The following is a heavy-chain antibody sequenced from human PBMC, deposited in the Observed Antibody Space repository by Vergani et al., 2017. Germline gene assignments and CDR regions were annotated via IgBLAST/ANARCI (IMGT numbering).Heavy chain of an antibody. Sequence: EVQLLESGGGLVQPGGSLRLSCAASGFTFSSYAMSWVRQAPGKGLEWVSAISGSGGSTYYADSVKGRFTISRDNSKNTLYLQMNSLRAEDTAVYYCAKVMRDIVVVPAAAFDYWGQGTLVTVSS. CDR2: ISGSGGST. D-gene: IGHD2-2*01. J-gene: IGHJ4*02. V-gene: IGHV3-23*01. CDR1: GFTFSSYA. CDR3: AKVMRDIVVVPAAAFDY.